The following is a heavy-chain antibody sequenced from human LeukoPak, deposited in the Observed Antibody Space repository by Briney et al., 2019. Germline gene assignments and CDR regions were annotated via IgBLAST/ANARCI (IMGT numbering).Heavy chain of an antibody. J-gene: IGHJ5*02. CDR1: GFTFSNAW. D-gene: IGHD3-22*01. V-gene: IGHV3-15*01. Sequence: GGSLRLSCAASGFTFSNAWMGWVRQAPGKGLEWVGRIKSKTDGGTTDYAAPVKGRFTISRDDSKNTLYLPMNSLKTEDTAVYYCTTASMIVVVITDSYNWFDPWGQGTLVTVSS. CDR2: IKSKTDGGTT. CDR3: TTASMIVVVITDSYNWFDP.